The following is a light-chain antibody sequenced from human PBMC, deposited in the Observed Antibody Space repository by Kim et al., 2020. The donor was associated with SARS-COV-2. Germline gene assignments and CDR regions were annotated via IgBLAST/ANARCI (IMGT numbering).Light chain of an antibody. CDR3: QQFNSYLFS. Sequence: AIQLTQSPSSLSASVGDRVTITCRASQAFRSALAWYQQKPEKAPKLLIYDASSLESGVPSRFSGSGSGTDFTLTISSLQPEDFATYYCQQFNSYLFSFGQGTNLEI. CDR1: QAFRSA. V-gene: IGKV1-13*02. J-gene: IGKJ2*01. CDR2: DAS.